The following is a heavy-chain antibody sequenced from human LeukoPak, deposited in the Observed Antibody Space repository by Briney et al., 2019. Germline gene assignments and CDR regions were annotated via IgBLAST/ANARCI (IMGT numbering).Heavy chain of an antibody. CDR2: ISYDGSNK. V-gene: IGHV3-30*18. CDR1: GFPFSDYY. D-gene: IGHD5-18*01. CDR3: AKDLNRIQLWYDAFDI. Sequence: GGSLRLSRAASGFPFSDYYMSWIRQAPGKGLEWVAVISYDGSNKYYADSVKGRFTISRDNSKNTLYLQMNSLRAEDTAVYYCAKDLNRIQLWYDAFDIWGQGTMVTVSS. J-gene: IGHJ3*02.